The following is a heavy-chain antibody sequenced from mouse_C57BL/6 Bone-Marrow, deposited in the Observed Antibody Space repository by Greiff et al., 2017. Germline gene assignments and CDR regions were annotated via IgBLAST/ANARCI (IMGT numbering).Heavy chain of an antibody. CDR1: GYTFTSYW. CDR3: AREGLGYAWFAY. V-gene: IGHV1-59*01. CDR2: IDPSDSYT. D-gene: IGHD2-2*01. Sequence: QVQLQQPGAELVRPGTSVKLSCKASGYTFTSYWMHWVKQRPGQGLEWIGVIDPSDSYTNYNQKFKGKATLTVDTSSSTAYMQRSSLTSEDSAVYYCAREGLGYAWFAYWGQGTLVTVSA. J-gene: IGHJ3*01.